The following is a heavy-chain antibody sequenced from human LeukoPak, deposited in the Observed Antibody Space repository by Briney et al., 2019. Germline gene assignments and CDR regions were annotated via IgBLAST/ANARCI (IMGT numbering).Heavy chain of an antibody. V-gene: IGHV4-39*01. CDR1: GGSISSSSYY. Sequence: SETLSLTCTVSGGSISSSSYYWGWIRQPPGKGLEWIGSIGYSRSPYCNPSLKSRVTISVDTSKNQFSLKLSSVTAADTAVYYCARLGYSGYDLGIDYWGQGTLVTVPS. CDR3: ARLGYSGYDLGIDY. J-gene: IGHJ4*02. D-gene: IGHD5-12*01. CDR2: IGYSRSP.